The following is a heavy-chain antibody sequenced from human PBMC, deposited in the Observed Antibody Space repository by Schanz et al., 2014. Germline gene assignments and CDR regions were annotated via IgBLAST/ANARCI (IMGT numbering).Heavy chain of an antibody. CDR2: ISFDGRNT. V-gene: IGHV3-30*18. CDR3: AKEKEEVAADGSFFDY. D-gene: IGHD6-13*01. J-gene: IGHJ4*02. Sequence: VHLLESGGGLVQPGGSLRLSCAASGITLSGYGLHWVRQAPGKGLEWVGFISFDGRNTGYAHSVKGRFTISRDNSKNTVNLRMNSLRAEDTAVYYCAKEKEEVAADGSFFDYWGQGTLVTGSS. CDR1: GITLSGYG.